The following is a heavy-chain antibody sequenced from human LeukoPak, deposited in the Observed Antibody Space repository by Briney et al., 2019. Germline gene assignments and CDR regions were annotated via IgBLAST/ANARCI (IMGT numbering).Heavy chain of an antibody. CDR1: GGSISSYY. CDR2: IYYSGST. CDR3: ARFRVDTAFDY. V-gene: IGHV4-59*01. Sequence: SETLSLTCTVSGGSISSYYWSWIRQPPGKGLEWIGYIYYSGSTNYNPSLKSRVTISVDTSKNQFSLKLSSVTAADTAVYYCARFRVDTAFDYWGQGALVTVSS. D-gene: IGHD5-18*01. J-gene: IGHJ4*02.